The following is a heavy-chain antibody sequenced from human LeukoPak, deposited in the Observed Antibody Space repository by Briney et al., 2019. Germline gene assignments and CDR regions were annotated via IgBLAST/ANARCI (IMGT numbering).Heavy chain of an antibody. V-gene: IGHV4-30-4*08. D-gene: IGHD2-2*01. CDR3: AKYYCSSTSCPGIDY. CDR2: IYYSGSA. Sequence: PSETLSLTCTVSGGSISSGGYYWSWIRQPAGKGPEWIGYIYYSGSAYYNPSLKSRVTISVDTSKSQFSLKLSSVTAADTAVYYCAKYYCSSTSCPGIDYWGQGTLVTVSS. CDR1: GGSISSGGYY. J-gene: IGHJ4*02.